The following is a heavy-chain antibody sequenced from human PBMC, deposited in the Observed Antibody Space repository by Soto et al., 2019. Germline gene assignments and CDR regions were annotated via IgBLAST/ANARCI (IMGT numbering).Heavy chain of an antibody. CDR1: DDSFSDYY. D-gene: IGHD2-21*01. J-gene: IGHJ4*02. Sequence: SETLSLTCSVSDDSFSDYYWNWIRQPAGKGLEWIGRVYASGSTDYNPSLKGRLTMSVDTSKKQFSLNLTSVTAADAAVYYCARGRDWAYFFDYWGQGTLVTVSS. V-gene: IGHV4-4*07. CDR2: VYASGST. CDR3: ARGRDWAYFFDY.